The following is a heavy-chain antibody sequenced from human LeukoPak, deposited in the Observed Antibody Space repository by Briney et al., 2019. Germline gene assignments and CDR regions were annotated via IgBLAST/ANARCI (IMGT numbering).Heavy chain of an antibody. CDR2: INPTGGST. Sequence: ASVKVSCKASGYTFTSYYMHWVRQAPGQGLELMGLINPTGGSTGYAQKFQGRVTMTRDMSTSTVYMELSSLRSEDTAVYYCATTSPPGDYYYYYMDVWGKGTTVTVSS. CDR3: ATTSPPGDYYYYYMDV. CDR1: GYTFTSYY. V-gene: IGHV1-46*01. J-gene: IGHJ6*03.